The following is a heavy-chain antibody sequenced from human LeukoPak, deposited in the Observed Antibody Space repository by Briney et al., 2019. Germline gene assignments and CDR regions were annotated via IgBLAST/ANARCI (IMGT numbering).Heavy chain of an antibody. CDR1: GYTFTTYV. Sequence: ASVKVSCKASGYTFTTYVLNWVRQAPGQGFEWMGFINTYTRNPTYAQGFTGRFVFSLDTSVSTAYLQISNLKAEDTAVYYCARQVGTASSHDFGHWGHGTLVTVSS. V-gene: IGHV7-4-1*02. D-gene: IGHD2-21*02. CDR3: ARQVGTASSHDFGH. CDR2: INTYTRNP. J-gene: IGHJ4*01.